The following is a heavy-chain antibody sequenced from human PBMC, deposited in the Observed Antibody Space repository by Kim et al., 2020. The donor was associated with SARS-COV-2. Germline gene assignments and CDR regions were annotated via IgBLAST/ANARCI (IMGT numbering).Heavy chain of an antibody. Sequence: GGSLRLSCAASGFTLSSYAMSWVRQAPGKGLEWVAVIYSGGSSTYYADSGKGRFTISRDNSKNTQYLQMNSLRAEDTAVYYCAKDLRSSGCYVWPFDYWGPGTLGPVSS. CDR2: IYSGGSST. V-gene: IGHV3-23*03. J-gene: IGHJ4*03. CDR3: AKDLRSSGCYVWPFDY. D-gene: IGHD3-10*01. CDR1: GFTLSSYA.